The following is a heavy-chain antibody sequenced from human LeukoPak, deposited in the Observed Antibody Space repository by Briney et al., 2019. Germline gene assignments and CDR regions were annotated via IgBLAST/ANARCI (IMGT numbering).Heavy chain of an antibody. CDR1: GGSFSGYY. CDR3: ARDYLPAAVYNWFDP. D-gene: IGHD2-2*01. Sequence: NPSETLSLTCAVYGGSFSGYYWSWIRQPPGKGLEWIGEINHSGSTNYNPSLKSRVTISVDTSKNQFSLKLSSVTAADTAVYYCARDYLPAAVYNWFDPWGQGTLVTVSS. J-gene: IGHJ5*02. CDR2: INHSGST. V-gene: IGHV4-34*01.